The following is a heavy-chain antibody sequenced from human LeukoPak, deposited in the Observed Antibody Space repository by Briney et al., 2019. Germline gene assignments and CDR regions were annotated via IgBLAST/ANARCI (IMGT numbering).Heavy chain of an antibody. J-gene: IGHJ5*02. Sequence: PGESLRLSCAASGFTFSSYWMSWVRQAPGKGLDWVANIKQDGSEKYYVDSVKGRFTISRDNAKNSLYLQMNSLRAEDTAVYYCAREVSLLWFGESANWFDPWGQGTLVTVSS. CDR2: IKQDGSEK. V-gene: IGHV3-7*04. CDR3: AREVSLLWFGESANWFDP. D-gene: IGHD3-10*01. CDR1: GFTFSSYW.